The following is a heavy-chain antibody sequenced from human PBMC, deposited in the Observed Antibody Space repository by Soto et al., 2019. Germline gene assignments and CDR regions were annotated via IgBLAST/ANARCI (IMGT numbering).Heavy chain of an antibody. J-gene: IGHJ6*03. V-gene: IGHV4-59*08. CDR1: GGSISSYY. CDR2: IYYSGST. CDR3: ARTARAVAGTQAYYYYYYMDV. D-gene: IGHD6-19*01. Sequence: PSETLSLTCTVPGGSISSYYWSWIRQPPGKGLEWIGYIYYSGSTNYNPSLKSRVTISVDTSKNQFSLKLSSVTAADTAVYYCARTARAVAGTQAYYYYYYMDVWGKGTTVTVSS.